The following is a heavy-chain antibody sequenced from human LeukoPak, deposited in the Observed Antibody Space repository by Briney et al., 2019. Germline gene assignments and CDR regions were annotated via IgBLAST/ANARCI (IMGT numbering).Heavy chain of an antibody. V-gene: IGHV1-46*01. CDR1: GYTFTSYY. CDR2: INPSGGST. D-gene: IGHD6-19*01. Sequence: ASVKVSCKASGYTFTSYYMHWVRQAPGQGLEWMGIINPSGGSTSYAQKFQGRVTMTRDTSTSTVYMELSSLRSEDTAVYYCARDSLIAVAGSRPYYFDYWGQGTLVTVSS. CDR3: ARDSLIAVAGSRPYYFDY. J-gene: IGHJ4*02.